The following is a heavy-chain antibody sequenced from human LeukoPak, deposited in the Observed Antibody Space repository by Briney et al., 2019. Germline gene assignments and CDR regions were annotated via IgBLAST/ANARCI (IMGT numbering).Heavy chain of an antibody. V-gene: IGHV3-74*01. CDR1: GFTFSSNW. J-gene: IGHJ4*02. CDR3: ARGTLIITALFDY. CDR2: TKSDGTIT. D-gene: IGHD6-6*01. Sequence: PGGSLRLSCAASGFTFSSNWMHWVRQAPGKGLVWVSRTKSDGTITSYADSVKGRFTISRDNAKNTLYLQMNSLRAEDTAVYYCARGTLIITALFDYWGQGTLVTVSS.